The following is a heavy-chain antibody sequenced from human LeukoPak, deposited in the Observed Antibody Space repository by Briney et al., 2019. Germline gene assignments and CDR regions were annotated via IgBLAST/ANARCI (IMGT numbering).Heavy chain of an antibody. D-gene: IGHD3-10*01. CDR2: IYYSGST. CDR3: ARDLRGVIT. J-gene: IGHJ5*02. CDR1: GGSISSYY. Sequence: SETLSLTCTVSGGSISSYYWSWIRQPPGKGLEWIGYIYYSGSTNYNPSLKSRVTISVVTSKNQFSLKLSSVTAADTAVYYCARDLRGVITWGQGTLVTVSS. V-gene: IGHV4-59*01.